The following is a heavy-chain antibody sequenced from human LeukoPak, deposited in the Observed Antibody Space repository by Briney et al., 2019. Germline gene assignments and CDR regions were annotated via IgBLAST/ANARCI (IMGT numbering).Heavy chain of an antibody. J-gene: IGHJ5*01. CDR1: GGSLSSGDYH. Sequence: SETQSLTCTVSGGSLSSGDYHWAWVRQPPGKGLDWIANIHNSGTTHYNPSPWGRVTISIDTSRNQFSLNLSSVTGADTAVYYCARRPTVAGGWFDSWGQGTLVTVSS. CDR2: IHNSGTT. CDR3: ARRPTVAGGWFDS. V-gene: IGHV4-39*01. D-gene: IGHD6-19*01.